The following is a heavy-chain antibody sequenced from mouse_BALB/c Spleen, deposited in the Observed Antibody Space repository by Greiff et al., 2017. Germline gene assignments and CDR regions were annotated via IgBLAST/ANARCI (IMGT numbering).Heavy chain of an antibody. Sequence: EVMLVESGGGLVKPGGSLKLSCAASGFTFSDYYMYWVRQTPEKRLEWVATISDGGSYTYYPDSVKGRFTISRDNAKNNLYLQMSSLKSEDTAMYYCARVDYRYGFAYWGQGTLVTVSA. J-gene: IGHJ3*01. D-gene: IGHD2-14*01. CDR2: ISDGGSYT. CDR3: ARVDYRYGFAY. V-gene: IGHV5-4*02. CDR1: GFTFSDYY.